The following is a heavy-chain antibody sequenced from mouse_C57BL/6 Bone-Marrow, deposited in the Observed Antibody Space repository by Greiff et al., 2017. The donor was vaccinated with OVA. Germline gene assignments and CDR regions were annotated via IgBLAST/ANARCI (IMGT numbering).Heavy chain of an antibody. Sequence: VQLQQPGTELVKPGASVKLSCKASGYTFTSYWMHWVKQRPGQGLEWIGNINPSNGGTNYNEKFKSKATLTVDKSSSTAYMQLSSLTSEDAAVYYCARFIYYGSSFNYFDYWGQGTTLTVSS. CDR2: INPSNGGT. V-gene: IGHV1-53*01. J-gene: IGHJ2*01. D-gene: IGHD1-1*01. CDR1: GYTFTSYW. CDR3: ARFIYYGSSFNYFDY.